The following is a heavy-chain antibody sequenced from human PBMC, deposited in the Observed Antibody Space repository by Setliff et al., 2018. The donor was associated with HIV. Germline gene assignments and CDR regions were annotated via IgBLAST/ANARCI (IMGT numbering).Heavy chain of an antibody. J-gene: IGHJ6*03. CDR3: ARGYCSGGFCHPNYYHYMDV. V-gene: IGHV4-31*11. Sequence: SETLSLTCAVSGVSITSADYYWSWIRQHPVKGLEWIGYMYSGGNNYYNPSLKSRLVVSVDESKNQFSLNLSSVTAADTAVYYCARGYCSGGFCHPNYYHYMDVWGKGPRSPSP. D-gene: IGHD2-15*01. CDR2: MYSGGNN. CDR1: GVSITSADYY.